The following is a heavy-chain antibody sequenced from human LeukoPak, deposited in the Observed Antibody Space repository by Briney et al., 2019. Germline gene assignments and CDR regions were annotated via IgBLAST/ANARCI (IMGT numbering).Heavy chain of an antibody. J-gene: IGHJ4*02. V-gene: IGHV3-9*01. CDR2: ISWYSGSI. CDR1: GFTFDDYA. D-gene: IGHD3-22*01. CDR3: AKDNASYYYDSITNSAFDY. Sequence: PGGSLRLSCAASGFTFDDYAIHWLRQAPGKGLEWVSGISWYSGSIVYAGSVKGRFTIPRDHAKISLYVKMHTHKAEDPHLYYFAKDNASYYYDSITNSAFDYWGQGTLVTVSS.